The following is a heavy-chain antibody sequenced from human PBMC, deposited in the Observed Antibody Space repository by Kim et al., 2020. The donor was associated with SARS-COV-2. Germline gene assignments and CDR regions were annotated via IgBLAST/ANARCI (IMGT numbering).Heavy chain of an antibody. D-gene: IGHD2-21*02. V-gene: IGHV1-18*01. CDR3: ARGPGFVVVTAMYYFDY. J-gene: IGHJ4*02. CDR1: GYTFTSYG. Sequence: ASVKVSCKASGYTFTSYGISWVRQAPGQGLEWMGWISAYNGNTNYAQKLQGRVTMTTDTATSTAYMELRSLRSDDTAVYYCARGPGFVVVTAMYYFDYWGQGTLVTVSS. CDR2: ISAYNGNT.